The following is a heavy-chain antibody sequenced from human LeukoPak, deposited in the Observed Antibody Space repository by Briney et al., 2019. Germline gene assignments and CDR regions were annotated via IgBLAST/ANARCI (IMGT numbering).Heavy chain of an antibody. J-gene: IGHJ3*02. Sequence: PGGSLRLSCAASGFTFSSYWMHWVRQAPGKGLEWVAVISYDGSNKYYADSVKGRFTISRDNSKNTLYLQMNSLRAEDTAVYYGTTTYDSSGYYSLYDAFDIWGQGTMVTVSS. CDR1: GFTFSSYW. D-gene: IGHD3-22*01. CDR2: ISYDGSNK. V-gene: IGHV3-30*03. CDR3: TTTYDSSGYYSLYDAFDI.